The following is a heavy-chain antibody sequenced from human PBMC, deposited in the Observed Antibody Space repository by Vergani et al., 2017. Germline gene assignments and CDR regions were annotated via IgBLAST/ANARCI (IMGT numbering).Heavy chain of an antibody. D-gene: IGHD2-8*01. CDR1: GFTFSIYV. V-gene: IGHV3-23*04. Sequence: EVQLVESGGGLVQPGGSLRLSCAASGFTFSIYVMSWVRRAPGKGLEWVSVISGSGDSTYYADSVKGRFTISRDNSKNTLYLQMNSLRAEDTAIYYCATNPTYNWFDSWGQGTLVTVSS. CDR2: ISGSGDST. J-gene: IGHJ5*01. CDR3: ATNPTYNWFDS.